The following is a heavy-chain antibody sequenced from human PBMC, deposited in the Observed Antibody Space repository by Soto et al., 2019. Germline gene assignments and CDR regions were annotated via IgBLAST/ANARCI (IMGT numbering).Heavy chain of an antibody. D-gene: IGHD4-4*01. Sequence: PSETLSLTCTVSGDSVSSVGFHWAWLRRPPGKGLEWIGYIYNGGSTYYRPSLESRMHMSLDATRNHYSLRLTSVTAADTAVYFCARTYCTTTACQAHGIDVWGQGTTVTVSS. V-gene: IGHV4-30-4*01. CDR2: IYNGGST. CDR1: GDSVSSVGFH. J-gene: IGHJ6*02. CDR3: ARTYCTTTACQAHGIDV.